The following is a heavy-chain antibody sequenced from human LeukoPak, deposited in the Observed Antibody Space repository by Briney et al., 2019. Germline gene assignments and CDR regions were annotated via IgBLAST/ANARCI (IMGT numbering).Heavy chain of an antibody. D-gene: IGHD2-2*01. CDR2: IYHSGST. CDR3: ARVLGYCSSTSCYLFDY. V-gene: IGHV4-30-2*01. Sequence: WVRQMPGKGLEWIGYIYHSGSTYYNPSLKSRVTISVDRSKNQFSLKLSSVTAADTAVYYCARVLGYCSSTSCYLFDYWGQGTLVTVSS. J-gene: IGHJ4*02.